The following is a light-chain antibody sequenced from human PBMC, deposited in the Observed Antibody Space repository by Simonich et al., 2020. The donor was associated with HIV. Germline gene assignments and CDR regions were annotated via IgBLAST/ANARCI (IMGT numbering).Light chain of an antibody. CDR1: QGISNS. CDR3: QQSYSTPRT. J-gene: IGKJ4*01. V-gene: IGKV1-39*01. CDR2: AAS. Sequence: DIQMTQSPSSLSASVGDRVTITCLASQGISNSLAWYQQTPGKAPKLLLYAASRLQSGVPSRFSGSGSGTDFTLTISSLQPEDFATYYCQQSYSTPRTFGGVTKVEIK.